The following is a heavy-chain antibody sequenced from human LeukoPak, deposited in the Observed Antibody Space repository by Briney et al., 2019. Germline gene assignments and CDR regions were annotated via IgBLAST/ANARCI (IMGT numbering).Heavy chain of an antibody. D-gene: IGHD3-22*01. CDR3: ARGVRYYDSSGYLDY. J-gene: IGHJ4*02. CDR1: GYTFTSYG. CDR2: ISAYNGNT. Sequence: GASVKVSCKASGYTFTSYGISWARQAPGQGLEWMGWISAYNGNTNYAQKLQGRVTMTTDTSTSTAYMELRSLRSDDTAVYYCARGVRYYDSSGYLDYWGQGTLVTVSS. V-gene: IGHV1-18*01.